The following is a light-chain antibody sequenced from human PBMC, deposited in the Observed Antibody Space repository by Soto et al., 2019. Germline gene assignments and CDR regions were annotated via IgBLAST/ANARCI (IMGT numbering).Light chain of an antibody. CDR2: GAS. CDR3: QYYGSSPHWT. Sequence: EIVLTQSPGTLSLSPGERATLSCRASQSVSSSYLAWYQQKPGQAPRLLFYGASSRATGIPDRFSGSGSGTDFSLTISRLEPGDFAVYYCQYYGSSPHWTFGQGTKVDIK. CDR1: QSVSSSY. V-gene: IGKV3-20*01. J-gene: IGKJ1*01.